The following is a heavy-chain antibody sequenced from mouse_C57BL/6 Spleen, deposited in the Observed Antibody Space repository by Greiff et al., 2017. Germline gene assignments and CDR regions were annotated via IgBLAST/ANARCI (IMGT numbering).Heavy chain of an antibody. J-gene: IGHJ4*01. CDR3: ARNSPYYAMDY. Sequence: VQLQQSGPGLVQPSQSLSITCTVSGFSLTSYGVHWVRQSPGKGLAWLGVIWRGGSTDYNAAFISRLSISKDNSKSQVFFKMNSLQADDTAIYYCARNSPYYAMDYWGQGTSVTVSS. CDR2: IWRGGST. V-gene: IGHV2-2*01. CDR1: GFSLTSYG.